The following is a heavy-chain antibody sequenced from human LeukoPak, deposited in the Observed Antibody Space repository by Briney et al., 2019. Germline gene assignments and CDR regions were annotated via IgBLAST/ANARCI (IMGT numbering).Heavy chain of an antibody. D-gene: IGHD2-2*01. CDR1: GYTFTGYY. J-gene: IGHJ6*03. CDR2: INPNSGGT. CDR3: ASPLKRTGYCSSTSCYRNYYYMDV. Sequence: GASVKVSCKASGYTFTGYYMHWVRQAPGQGLEWMGWINPNSGGTNYAQKFQGRVTMTRDTSVSTAYMELSRLRSDDTAVYYCASPLKRTGYCSSTSCYRNYYYMDVWGKGTTVTVSS. V-gene: IGHV1-2*02.